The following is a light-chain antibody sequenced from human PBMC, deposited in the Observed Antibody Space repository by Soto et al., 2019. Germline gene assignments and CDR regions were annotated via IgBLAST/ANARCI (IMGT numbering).Light chain of an antibody. J-gene: IGLJ1*01. V-gene: IGLV2-11*01. Sequence: QSALTQPRSVSGSPGQSVTISCHGTSSDVGGYNYVSWYQQHPGKAPKRMIYDVSKRPSGVPDRFSGYKSGNTASLTISGLQAGDEFDYYCRSYAGIYSFVFGTGTKLTVL. CDR2: DVS. CDR1: SSDVGGYNY. CDR3: RSYAGIYSFV.